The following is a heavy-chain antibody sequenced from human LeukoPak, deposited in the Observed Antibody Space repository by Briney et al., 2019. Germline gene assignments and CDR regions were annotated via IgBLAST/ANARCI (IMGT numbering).Heavy chain of an antibody. J-gene: IGHJ4*02. CDR1: GGSISSGSYY. Sequence: SETLSLTCTVSGGSISSGSYYWSWIRQPAGTGLEGIGRICSRGNTNYNPSRKSRVTIPVDTSKDQVSLKLIPVTAGDTACDVCARCLAGVIDYWRQETV. CDR3: ARCLAGVIDY. CDR2: ICSRGNT. V-gene: IGHV4-61*02. D-gene: IGHD2-15*01.